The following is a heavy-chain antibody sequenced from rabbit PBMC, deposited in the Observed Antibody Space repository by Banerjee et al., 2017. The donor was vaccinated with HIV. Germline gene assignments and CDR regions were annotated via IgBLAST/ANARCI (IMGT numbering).Heavy chain of an antibody. J-gene: IGHJ4*01. V-gene: IGHV1S40*01. CDR2: IYTGSGHT. CDR3: ARLWADTRGNLNL. Sequence: QSLEESGGGLVQPEGSLTLTCKASGFSFSSGYDMCWVRQAPGKGLEWIGCIYTGSGHTYYASWAKGRFTISKTSSTTVTLQMTSLTAADTATYFCARLWADTRGNLNLWGPGTLVTVS. D-gene: IGHD3-1*01. CDR1: GFSFSSGYD.